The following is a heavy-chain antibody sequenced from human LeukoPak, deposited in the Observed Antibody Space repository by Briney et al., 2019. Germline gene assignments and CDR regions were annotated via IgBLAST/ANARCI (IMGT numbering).Heavy chain of an antibody. Sequence: PGRSLRLSCATSGFTFDDYAMHWVRQAPGKGLEWVSGITWNSGSIGYADSVKGRFTISRDNAKNSGYLQMDSLRVEDTALYYCARDSGTYSGYYYYYMDVWGKGTTVTVSS. J-gene: IGHJ6*03. CDR1: GFTFDDYA. D-gene: IGHD3-16*01. CDR2: ITWNSGSI. V-gene: IGHV3-9*01. CDR3: ARDSGTYSGYYYYYMDV.